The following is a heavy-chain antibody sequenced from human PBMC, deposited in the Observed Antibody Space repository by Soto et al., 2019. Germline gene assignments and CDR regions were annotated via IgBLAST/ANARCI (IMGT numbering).Heavy chain of an antibody. Sequence: GSLRLSCAASGFTFSGYTMNWVRQAPGKGLEWVSYISSGSSTIYYADSVKGRFTISRDNAKNSLYLQMNSLRAEDTAVYYCARVRIVAGSYYYMDVWGKGTTVTVSS. D-gene: IGHD6-13*01. CDR3: ARVRIVAGSYYYMDV. CDR1: GFTFSGYT. J-gene: IGHJ6*03. V-gene: IGHV3-48*01. CDR2: ISSGSSTI.